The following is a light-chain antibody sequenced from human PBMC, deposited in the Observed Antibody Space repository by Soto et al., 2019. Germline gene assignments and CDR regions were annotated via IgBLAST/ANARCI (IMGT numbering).Light chain of an antibody. CDR2: DAS. V-gene: IGKV3-11*01. J-gene: IGKJ4*01. Sequence: EIVLTQSPATLSLSPGERATLSCRASQSISRYLAWYQQKPAQAPRLLIYDASNRASGIPARFSGSGSGTDFTLTISNLEPEDFGVYYCQQRDSWPLTFGGGTKVEIK. CDR3: QQRDSWPLT. CDR1: QSISRY.